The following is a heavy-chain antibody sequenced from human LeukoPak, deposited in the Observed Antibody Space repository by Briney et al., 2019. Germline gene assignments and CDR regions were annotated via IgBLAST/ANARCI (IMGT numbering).Heavy chain of an antibody. Sequence: SETLSLTCTVSGGSISSHYWSWIRQPPGKGLEWIGYMYYSGSTNYNPSLKSRVTISVDTSKNQFSLKLSSVTAADTAVYYCARGEYYYDVSGYYSYVFDIWGQGTMVTVSS. CDR2: MYYSGST. J-gene: IGHJ3*02. D-gene: IGHD3-22*01. CDR3: ARGEYYYDVSGYYSYVFDI. CDR1: GGSISSHY. V-gene: IGHV4-59*11.